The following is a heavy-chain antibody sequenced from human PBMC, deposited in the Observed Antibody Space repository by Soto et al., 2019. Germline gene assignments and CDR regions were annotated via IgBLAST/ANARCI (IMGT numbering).Heavy chain of an antibody. CDR2: IGGSGDWT. J-gene: IGHJ4*02. D-gene: IGHD3-22*01. Sequence: GGSLRLSCAASGFTFSTYAMTWVRQAPGKGLEWVSAIGGSGDWTYYADSVKGRFTISRDNSKNTLYLQMNSLRAEDTAVYYCAKSPGMYYYDSSGYYHYDYWGQGTLVTVSS. CDR1: GFTFSTYA. V-gene: IGHV3-23*01. CDR3: AKSPGMYYYDSSGYYHYDY.